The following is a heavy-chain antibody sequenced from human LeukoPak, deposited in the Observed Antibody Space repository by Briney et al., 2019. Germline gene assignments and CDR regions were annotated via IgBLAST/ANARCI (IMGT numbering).Heavy chain of an antibody. J-gene: IGHJ4*02. CDR2: IYPGDSET. D-gene: IGHD2-15*01. V-gene: IGHV5-51*01. Sequence: GESLKISCKGSGYSFTSYWIGWVRQMPGKGLEWMGIIYPGDSETRNSPSFQGQVTISADKSINTAYLQWSSLKAPDTAMYYCARKMGCSGGSCHYFDYWGQGTLVTVSS. CDR1: GYSFTSYW. CDR3: ARKMGCSGGSCHYFDY.